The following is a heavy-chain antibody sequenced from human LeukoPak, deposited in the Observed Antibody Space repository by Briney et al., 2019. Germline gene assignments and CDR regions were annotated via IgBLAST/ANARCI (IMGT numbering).Heavy chain of an antibody. V-gene: IGHV3-21*01. Sequence: TGGSLRLSCAASGFTFSSYSMNWVRQAPGKGPEWVSSISSSSSYIYYADSVKGRFTISRDNAKNSLYLQMNSLRAEDTAVYYCARLSFPMTTQYYFDYWGQGTLVTVSS. CDR1: GFTFSSYS. CDR2: ISSSSSYI. CDR3: ARLSFPMTTQYYFDY. J-gene: IGHJ4*02. D-gene: IGHD4-11*01.